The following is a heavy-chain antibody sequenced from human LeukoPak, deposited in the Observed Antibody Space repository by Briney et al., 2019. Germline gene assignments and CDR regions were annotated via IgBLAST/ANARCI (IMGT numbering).Heavy chain of an antibody. CDR2: INPNSGGT. D-gene: IGHD5-18*01. CDR3: ARVGGYSHGYSDC. CDR1: GYTFTSYD. J-gene: IGHJ4*02. V-gene: IGHV1-2*02. Sequence: ASVKVSCKASGYTFTSYDINWVRQAPGQGLEWMGWINPNSGGTNYAQKFQGRVTMTRDTSISTAYMELSRLRSDDTAVYFCARVGGYSHGYSDCWGQGTLVTVSS.